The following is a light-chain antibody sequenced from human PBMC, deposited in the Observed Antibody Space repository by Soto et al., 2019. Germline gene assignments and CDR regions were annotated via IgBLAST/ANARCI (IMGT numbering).Light chain of an antibody. V-gene: IGKV3-20*01. Sequence: ENVFTQSPGTLSLSPGERATLSCRASQTVSSYLTWYQQRPGQAPRLLISGASRRATGIPDRFRGSGSGTDFTLTISRLEPEDFALYYCQQYGTSPITFGQGTRLEIK. CDR1: QTVSSY. CDR2: GAS. J-gene: IGKJ5*01. CDR3: QQYGTSPIT.